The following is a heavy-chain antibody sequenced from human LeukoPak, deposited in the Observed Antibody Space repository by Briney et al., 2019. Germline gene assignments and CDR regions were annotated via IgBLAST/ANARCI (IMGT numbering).Heavy chain of an antibody. Sequence: PSETLSLTCTASGGSISSYYWSWIRQPPGKGLEWIGYIYYSGSTNYNPSLKSRVTISVDTSKNQFSLKLSSVTAADTAVYYCARVISYYYGSGSYYEGYYMDVWGKGTTVTVSS. V-gene: IGHV4-59*01. CDR1: GGSISSYY. D-gene: IGHD3-10*01. J-gene: IGHJ6*03. CDR3: ARVISYYYGSGSYYEGYYMDV. CDR2: IYYSGST.